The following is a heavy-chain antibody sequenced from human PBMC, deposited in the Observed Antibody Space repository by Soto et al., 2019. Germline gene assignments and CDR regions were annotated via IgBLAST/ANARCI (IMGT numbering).Heavy chain of an antibody. V-gene: IGHV3-48*02. J-gene: IGHJ3*02. CDR1: GFTFSSYS. Sequence: LRLSCAASGFTFSSYSMNWVRQAPGKGLEWVSYISSSSSTIYYADSVKGRFTISRDNAKNSLYLQMNSLRDEDTAVYYCARGKYYDSSGPYDAFDIWGQGTMVTVSS. CDR3: ARGKYYDSSGPYDAFDI. D-gene: IGHD3-22*01. CDR2: ISSSSSTI.